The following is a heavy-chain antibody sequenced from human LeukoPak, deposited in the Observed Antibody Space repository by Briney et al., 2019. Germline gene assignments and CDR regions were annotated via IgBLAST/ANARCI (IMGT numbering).Heavy chain of an antibody. Sequence: ASVKVSCKASGYTFTSYYMHWVRQAPGQGLEWMGIINPSGGSTSYAQKFQGRVTTTRDMSTSTVYMELSSLRSEDTAVYYCASGYHYYYYYMDVWGKGTTVTVSS. V-gene: IGHV1-46*01. J-gene: IGHJ6*03. CDR1: GYTFTSYY. D-gene: IGHD3-22*01. CDR3: ASGYHYYYYYMDV. CDR2: INPSGGST.